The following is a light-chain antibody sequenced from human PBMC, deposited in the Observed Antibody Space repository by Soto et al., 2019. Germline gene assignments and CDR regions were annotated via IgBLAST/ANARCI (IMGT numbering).Light chain of an antibody. CDR3: QQRFSWPPT. V-gene: IGKV3-11*01. J-gene: IGKJ4*01. CDR1: QSVSRY. CDR2: DIS. Sequence: EIGLTQSPATLSLSPGDRATLSCMASQSVSRYLAWYQQKPGQAPRLLIHDISTRATGVPDTFSGSGSGTEFTLTISSLEPEDSAMYYCQQRFSWPPTFGGGTHVEIK.